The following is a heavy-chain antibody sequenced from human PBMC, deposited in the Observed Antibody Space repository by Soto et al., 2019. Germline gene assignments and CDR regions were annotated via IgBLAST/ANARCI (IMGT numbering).Heavy chain of an antibody. V-gene: IGHV1-69*12. D-gene: IGHD2-2*01. CDR2: IMPVFPTP. CDR3: ARDKDQQQLGGNYYYIMDV. CDR1: GGTFRTSA. Sequence: QVQLVQSGAEVKKPGSSVKVSCKTSGGTFRTSAISWVRQAPGQGLEWMGGIMPVFPTPDYAQKFQGRVTITADESTSTAYMELSSLRSEDTAVYYCARDKDQQQLGGNYYYIMDVWGQGTTVTVSS. J-gene: IGHJ6*01.